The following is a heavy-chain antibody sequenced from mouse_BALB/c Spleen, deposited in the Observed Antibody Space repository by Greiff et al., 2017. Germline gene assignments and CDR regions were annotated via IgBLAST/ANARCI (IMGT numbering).Heavy chain of an antibody. J-gene: IGHJ4*01. CDR3: ANYDGYYGDYAMDY. D-gene: IGHD2-3*01. CDR2: IWAGGST. Sequence: QVQLKESGPGLVAPSQSLSITCTVSGFSLTSYGVHWVRQPPGKGLEWLGVIWAGGSTNYNSALMSRLSISKDNSKSQVFLKMNSLQTDDTAMYYCANYDGYYGDYAMDYWGQGTSVTVSS. V-gene: IGHV2-9*02. CDR1: GFSLTSYG.